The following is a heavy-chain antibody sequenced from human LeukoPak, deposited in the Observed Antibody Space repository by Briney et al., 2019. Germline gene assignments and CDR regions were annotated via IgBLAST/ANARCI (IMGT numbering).Heavy chain of an antibody. CDR2: IDKSGGTT. CDR3: GRGHWGLDY. J-gene: IGHJ4*02. Sequence: PGGSLRLSCAASGFTFSSYGMHWVRQAPGKGLEWVAFIDKSGGTTYYADSVKGRFTISRDNAKSSLYLEMNSLGAEDTAVYYCGRGHWGLDYWGQGTLVTVSS. V-gene: IGHV3-48*04. D-gene: IGHD7-27*01. CDR1: GFTFSSYG.